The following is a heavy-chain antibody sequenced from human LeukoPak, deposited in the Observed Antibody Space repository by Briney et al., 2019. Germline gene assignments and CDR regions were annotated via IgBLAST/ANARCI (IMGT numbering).Heavy chain of an antibody. Sequence: MPSETLSLTCTVSGVSISSSAYYWSWIRQHPGKGLEWIGFIYYSGNTYYNPSLKSRVTISVDTSKNQFSLKLSSVTAADTAVYYCARDAEGIAAAGTFDYWGQGTLVTVSS. CDR1: GVSISSSAYY. CDR3: ARDAEGIAAAGTFDY. J-gene: IGHJ4*02. CDR2: IYYSGNT. D-gene: IGHD6-13*01. V-gene: IGHV4-31*03.